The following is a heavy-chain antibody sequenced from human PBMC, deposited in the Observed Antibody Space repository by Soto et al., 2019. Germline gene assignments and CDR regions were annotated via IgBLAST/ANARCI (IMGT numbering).Heavy chain of an antibody. CDR3: ARAAGFSGSYPGGYYFDY. D-gene: IGHD1-26*01. V-gene: IGHV1-46*01. CDR2: TNPSSGST. J-gene: IGHJ4*02. CDR1: GYTFTSLY. Sequence: QVQLVQSGAEVKKPGASVKVSCKASGYTFTSLYIHWVRQAPGQGLEWMGITNPSSGSTTYAQKFQGRVTMTRDTSTSTVYMELSSLTSEDTAVYYCARAAGFSGSYPGGYYFDYWGQGTLVTVSS.